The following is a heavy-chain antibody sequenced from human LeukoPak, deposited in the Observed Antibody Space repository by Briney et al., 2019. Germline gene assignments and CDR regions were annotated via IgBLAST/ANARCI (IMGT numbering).Heavy chain of an antibody. CDR3: ARVIAVAATVGY. J-gene: IGHJ4*02. V-gene: IGHV4-59*08. Sequence: SETLSLTCSVSGDSINAYYWSWIRQPPGKGLEWIGYIYYSGSTYYNPSLKSRVTISVDTSKNQFSLKLSSVTAADTAVYYCARVIAVAATVGYWGQGTLVTVSS. D-gene: IGHD6-19*01. CDR2: IYYSGST. CDR1: GDSINAYY.